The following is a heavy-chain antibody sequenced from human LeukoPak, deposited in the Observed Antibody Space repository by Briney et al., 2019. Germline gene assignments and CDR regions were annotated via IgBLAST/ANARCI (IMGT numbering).Heavy chain of an antibody. CDR2: INHSGST. D-gene: IGHD6-13*01. Sequence: SESLSLTCAVYGGSFSGYYWSWIRQPLGKGLEWIGEINHSGSTNYNPSLKRRGTISVDTSKNQFSLKLSSVTAADTAVYYCARGRYSSSWWRNNWFDPWGQGTLVTVSS. CDR3: ARGRYSSSWWRNNWFDP. V-gene: IGHV4-34*01. CDR1: GGSFSGYY. J-gene: IGHJ5*02.